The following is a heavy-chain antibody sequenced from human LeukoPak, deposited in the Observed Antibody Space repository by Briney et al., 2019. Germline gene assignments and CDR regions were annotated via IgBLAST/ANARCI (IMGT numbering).Heavy chain of an antibody. D-gene: IGHD5-24*01. CDR2: INPSGGST. Sequence: GGSVTVSCKGSVYTFTRYYMHWLRQAPGQGLEWMGIINPSGGSTSYAQKFQGRVTMTRDTSTSTVYMELSSLRSEDTAVYYCAREGRDGYNLRYWGQGTLVTVSS. J-gene: IGHJ4*02. CDR3: AREGRDGYNLRY. V-gene: IGHV1-46*01. CDR1: VYTFTRYY.